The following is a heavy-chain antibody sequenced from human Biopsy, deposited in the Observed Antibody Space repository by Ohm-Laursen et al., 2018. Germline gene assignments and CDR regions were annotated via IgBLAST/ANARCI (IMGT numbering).Heavy chain of an antibody. V-gene: IGHV4-59*01. CDR2: VYYTGST. D-gene: IGHD2-21*02. CDR1: GDSISSYY. CDR3: VRVSVTAYTLPRWFFDL. J-gene: IGHJ2*01. Sequence: TLSLTCTVSGDSISSYYWSWIRQPPGKGLEWIGYVYYTGSTDYNPSLQSRVTISVDTSKNHFSLRLRSVAPAGTAVYYCVRVSVTAYTLPRWFFDLWGRGPLVTVSS.